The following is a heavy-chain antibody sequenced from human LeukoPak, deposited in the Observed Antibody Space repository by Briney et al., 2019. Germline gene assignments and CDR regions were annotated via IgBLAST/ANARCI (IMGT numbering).Heavy chain of an antibody. V-gene: IGHV4-34*01. CDR3: ARALGYCSSTSCSFDI. Sequence: PSETLSLTCAVYGGSFSGYYWSWIRQPPGKGLEWIGEINHSGSTNYNPSLKSRVTISVDTSKNQFSLKLSSVTAADMAVYYCARALGYCSSTSCSFDIWGLGTMVTVSS. J-gene: IGHJ3*02. CDR2: INHSGST. D-gene: IGHD2-2*01. CDR1: GGSFSGYY.